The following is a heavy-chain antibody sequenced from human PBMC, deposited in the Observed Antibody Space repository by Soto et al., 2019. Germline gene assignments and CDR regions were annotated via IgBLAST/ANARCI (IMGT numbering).Heavy chain of an antibody. V-gene: IGHV3-33*01. J-gene: IGHJ6*02. CDR2: VWYDGGNK. Sequence: QVQLVESGGGVVQPGRSLRLSCAASGFTFRNYGMHWVRQAPAKGLEWVALVWYDGGNKNYVDSVKGRFTISRDNSENTLYLQMNSLRDEDTAVYYCVRAAGYSGNDYVYYYGMDVWGQGTTVTVSS. D-gene: IGHD5-12*01. CDR1: GFTFRNYG. CDR3: VRAAGYSGNDYVYYYGMDV.